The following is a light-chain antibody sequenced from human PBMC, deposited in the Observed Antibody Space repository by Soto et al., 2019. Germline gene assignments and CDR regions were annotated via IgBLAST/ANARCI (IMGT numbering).Light chain of an antibody. V-gene: IGKV1-5*03. CDR1: QSISSW. J-gene: IGKJ1*01. Sequence: DIQMTQSPSTLSASVGDRVTITCRASQSISSWLAWYQQKPGKATKVMIYKASSLESGVPSRFSGYGSGTEFTLTISSLQPDDFATYYCQQYNSSPWTFGQGTEVEMK. CDR2: KAS. CDR3: QQYNSSPWT.